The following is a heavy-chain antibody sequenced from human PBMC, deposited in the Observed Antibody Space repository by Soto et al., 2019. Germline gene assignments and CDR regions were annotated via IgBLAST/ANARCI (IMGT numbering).Heavy chain of an antibody. CDR3: AKDLQSYGDYDYYCYGMDV. CDR1: GFTFSTYG. V-gene: IGHV3-30*18. CDR2: ISYDGTNK. Sequence: QVQLVESGGGEVQPGRSLTISCAASGFTFSTYGMHWVRQTPGKGLEWVAVISYDGTNKFYSDSVKGRFTISRDNFKNTMTLQMKSLRADDTSVYSCAKDLQSYGDYDYYCYGMDVWGLGTRVTVSS. D-gene: IGHD4-17*01. J-gene: IGHJ6*02.